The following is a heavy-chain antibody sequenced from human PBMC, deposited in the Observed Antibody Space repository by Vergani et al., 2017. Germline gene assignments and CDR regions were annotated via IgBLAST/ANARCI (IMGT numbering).Heavy chain of an antibody. V-gene: IGHV3-20*04. CDR3: ARYCSRTSYGTHPRVHNYGMDV. J-gene: IGHJ6*02. Sequence: EVQLVESGGGVVRPGGSLRLSCAASGFPFDDYAMSWVRQAPGKGLEWVSSSHWNGGRPGSADSVKGRFTLSRDNAKNSLYLQMNSLRAEDTAVYYCARYCSRTSYGTHPRVHNYGMDVWGQGNTVTVSS. CDR1: GFPFDDYA. D-gene: IGHD2-2*01. CDR2: SHWNGGRP.